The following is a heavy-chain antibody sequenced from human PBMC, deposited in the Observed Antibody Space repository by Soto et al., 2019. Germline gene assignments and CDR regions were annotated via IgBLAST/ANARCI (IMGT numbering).Heavy chain of an antibody. CDR3: ARGRYGSGSYYAYYYYYGMDV. CDR2: IYHSGST. Sequence: PSETLSLTCAVSGGSISSSNWWSWVRQPPGKGLEWIGEIYHSGSTNYNPSLKSRVTISVDKSKNQFSLKLSPVTAADTAVYYCARGRYGSGSYYAYYYYYGMDVWGQGTTVTVSS. V-gene: IGHV4-4*02. J-gene: IGHJ6*02. CDR1: GGSISSSNW. D-gene: IGHD3-10*01.